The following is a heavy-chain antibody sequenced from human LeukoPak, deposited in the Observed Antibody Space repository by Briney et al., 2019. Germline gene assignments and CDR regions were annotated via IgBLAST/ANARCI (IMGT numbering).Heavy chain of an antibody. J-gene: IGHJ4*02. CDR1: GFTVSSNYG. D-gene: IGHD3-22*01. CDR2: ISGSGGSP. V-gene: IGHV3-23*01. CDR3: AKGDNYFDGSGIDY. Sequence: PGGSLRLSCAASGFTVSSNYGMTWVRQAPGKGLEWVSGISGSGGSPYYADSVKGRFTISRDNSKSTLFLQMNSLRVEDTAVYYCAKGDNYFDGSGIDYWGQGTLVTVSS.